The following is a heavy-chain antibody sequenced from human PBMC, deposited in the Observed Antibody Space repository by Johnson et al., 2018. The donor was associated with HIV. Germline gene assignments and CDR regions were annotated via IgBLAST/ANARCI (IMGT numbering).Heavy chain of an antibody. CDR1: GIPFSSDS. V-gene: IGHV3-30-3*01. CDR3: ARVRGLIALDI. J-gene: IGHJ3*02. Sequence: QVQLVESGGGAVQPGRSLRLSCAASGIPFSSDSMHWVRQVPGKGLEWVAFISSDGINKHYADSVKGRFTISRDNSKNTVYLQMNSLRAEDTAEYYCARVRGLIALDIWGQGTMVTVYS. CDR2: ISSDGINK. D-gene: IGHD3-22*01.